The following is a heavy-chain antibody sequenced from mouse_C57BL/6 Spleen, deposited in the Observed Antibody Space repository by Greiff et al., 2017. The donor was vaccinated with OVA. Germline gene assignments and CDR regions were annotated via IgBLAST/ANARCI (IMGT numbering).Heavy chain of an antibody. CDR1: GYTFTDYN. Sequence: EVQLQESGPELVKPGASVKIPCKASGYTFTDYNMDWVKQSHGKSLEWIGDINPNNGGTIYNQKFKGKATLTVDKSSSTAYMELRSLTSEDTAVYYCATLYDYDEGAWFAYWGQGTLVTVSA. V-gene: IGHV1-18*01. CDR2: INPNNGGT. D-gene: IGHD2-4*01. CDR3: ATLYDYDEGAWFAY. J-gene: IGHJ3*01.